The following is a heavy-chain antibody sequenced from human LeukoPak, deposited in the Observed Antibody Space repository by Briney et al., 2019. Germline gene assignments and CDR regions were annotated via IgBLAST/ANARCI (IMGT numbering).Heavy chain of an antibody. D-gene: IGHD5-24*01. CDR2: IWYDGSNK. CDR3: ARDRGDGYNRFDY. J-gene: IGHJ4*02. V-gene: IGHV3-33*08. Sequence: GGSLRLSCAASGFTFSTYAMSWVRQAPGKGLEWVAVIWYDGSNKYYADSVKGRFTISRDNSKNTLYLQMNSLRAEDTAVYYCARDRGDGYNRFDYWGQGTLVTVSS. CDR1: GFTFSTYA.